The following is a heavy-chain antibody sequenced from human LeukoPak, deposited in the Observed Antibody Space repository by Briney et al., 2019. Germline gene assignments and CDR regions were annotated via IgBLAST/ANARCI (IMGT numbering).Heavy chain of an antibody. D-gene: IGHD3-22*01. CDR1: GFPFSGYS. V-gene: IGHV3-23*01. J-gene: IGHJ3*02. Sequence: GGSLRLSCAGSGFPFSGYSMNWVRQTPGKGLEWVSTISGSGGTTYSADSVKGRFTISRDNSKNILYLQVNSLRDGDTAVYYCAKDYYYDSSGYYYGDAFDIWGQGRMVTVSS. CDR2: ISGSGGTT. CDR3: AKDYYYDSSGYYYGDAFDI.